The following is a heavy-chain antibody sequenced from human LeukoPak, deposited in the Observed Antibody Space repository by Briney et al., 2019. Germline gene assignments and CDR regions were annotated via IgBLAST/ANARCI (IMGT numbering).Heavy chain of an antibody. CDR1: GFTFSSYS. V-gene: IGHV3-21*01. D-gene: IGHD3-3*02. CDR2: MGSSGTNG. Sequence: GGSLRLSCAGSGFTFSSYSMNWVRQAPGKGLEWVSSMGSSGTNGYYAESVKGRFIISRDNAKNSLFLQMNSLRAEDSALYYCVRELGAPAAGAFDIWGQGTLVTVSS. J-gene: IGHJ3*02. CDR3: VRELGAPAAGAFDI.